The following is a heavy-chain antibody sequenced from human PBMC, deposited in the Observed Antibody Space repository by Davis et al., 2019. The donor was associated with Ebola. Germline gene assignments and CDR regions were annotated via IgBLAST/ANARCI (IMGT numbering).Heavy chain of an antibody. V-gene: IGHV4-59*01. Sequence: MPSETLSLTCALSGDSITTYYWSWIRQPPGKGLEWIGNIYSSGSTNYNPSLKSRVTISIDTSKNQFSLKLSSVTAADTAVYYCARSDSYCNGGRCYSYPFDSWGQGTLVTVSS. D-gene: IGHD2-15*01. CDR2: IYSSGST. J-gene: IGHJ5*01. CDR3: ARSDSYCNGGRCYSYPFDS. CDR1: GDSITTYY.